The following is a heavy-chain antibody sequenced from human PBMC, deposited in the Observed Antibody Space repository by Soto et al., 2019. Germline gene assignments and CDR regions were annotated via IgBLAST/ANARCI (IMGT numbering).Heavy chain of an antibody. CDR2: IVVGSGNT. J-gene: IGHJ5*02. D-gene: IGHD2-21*02. CDR3: ARGGDIVVVTAPLDH. CDR1: GFTFTSSA. V-gene: IGHV1-58*02. Sequence: GASVKVSCKASGFTFTSSAMQWVRQARGQRLEWIGWIVVGSGNTTYAQKFLGRATMTRDTSTGTLYMELSSLRSEDTAVYYCARGGDIVVVTAPLDHWGQGTLVTVSS.